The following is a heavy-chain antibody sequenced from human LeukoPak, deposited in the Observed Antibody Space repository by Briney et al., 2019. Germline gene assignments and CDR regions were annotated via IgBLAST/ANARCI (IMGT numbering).Heavy chain of an antibody. D-gene: IGHD2-2*01. CDR3: ARGVVVVPAAMPGYYYYYMDV. Sequence: SVKVSCKASGGTFSSYAISWVRQAPGQGLEWMGGIIPIFDTANYAQKFQGRVTITTDESTSTAYMELSSLRSEDTAVYYCARGVVVVPAAMPGYYYYYMDVWGKGTTVTVSS. CDR2: IIPIFDTA. V-gene: IGHV1-69*05. CDR1: GGTFSSYA. J-gene: IGHJ6*03.